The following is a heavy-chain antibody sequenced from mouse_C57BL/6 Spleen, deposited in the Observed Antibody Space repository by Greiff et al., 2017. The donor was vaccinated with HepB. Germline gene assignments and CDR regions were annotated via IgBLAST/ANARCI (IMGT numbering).Heavy chain of an antibody. CDR3: TRGSTWFAY. CDR1: GYTFTSYW. V-gene: IGHV1-5*01. D-gene: IGHD5-1*01. J-gene: IGHJ3*01. Sequence: VQLKQSGTVLARPGASVKMSCKTSGYTFTSYWMHWVKQRPGQGLEWIGAIYPGNSDTSYNQKFKGKAKLTADTSASTAYMELSSLTNEDSAVYYCTRGSTWFAYWGQGTLVTVSA. CDR2: IYPGNSDT.